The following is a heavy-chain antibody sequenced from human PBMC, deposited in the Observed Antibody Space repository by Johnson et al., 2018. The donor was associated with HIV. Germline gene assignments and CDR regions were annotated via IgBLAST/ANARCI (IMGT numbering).Heavy chain of an antibody. D-gene: IGHD6-19*01. CDR3: ARHSQPIEYRSWDAFDV. V-gene: IGHV3-20*04. CDR2: INWNGGST. Sequence: MLLVESGGRVVWPGGSLRLTCAASEFTFGDFGMNWVRQAPGKGLDWVSNINWNGGSTTYADSVTGRFTVSRDNAENSVSLQLTSLRVEDTAVYFCARHSQPIEYRSWDAFDVWGLGTMVTVSS. CDR1: EFTFGDFG. J-gene: IGHJ3*01.